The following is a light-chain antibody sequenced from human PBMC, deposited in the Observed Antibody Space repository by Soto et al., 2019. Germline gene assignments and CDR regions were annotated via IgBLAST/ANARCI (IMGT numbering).Light chain of an antibody. CDR3: QQYNRDHT. V-gene: IGKV1-5*01. Sequence: DIQMTQSPSTLSASVGDRVTISCRASQTISGWLAWYHQKTGKAPKLLIFYASGLESGVTSRFSGSGSGTEFTLTISSLQPDDLSSYYWQQYNRDHTFGGGTKVEIK. CDR2: YAS. CDR1: QTISGW. J-gene: IGKJ4*01.